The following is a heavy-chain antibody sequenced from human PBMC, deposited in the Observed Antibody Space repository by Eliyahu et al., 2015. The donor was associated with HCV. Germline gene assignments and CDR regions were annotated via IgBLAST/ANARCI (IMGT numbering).Heavy chain of an antibody. V-gene: IGHV3-66*01. CDR3: ARYCSLGLCPESDFGLDV. Sequence: EIHLVESGGGLVQPGGSLRLSCAASEFDVTNTYMTWVRQAPGKGLEFVSVIYNSGYIIYVDSVKGRFTLSRDLSKKTIHLQMNSLTVQDTAMYYCARYCSLGLCPESDFGLDVWGQGIMVTVSS. J-gene: IGHJ6*02. CDR2: IYNSGYI. CDR1: EFDVTNTY. D-gene: IGHD2-15*01.